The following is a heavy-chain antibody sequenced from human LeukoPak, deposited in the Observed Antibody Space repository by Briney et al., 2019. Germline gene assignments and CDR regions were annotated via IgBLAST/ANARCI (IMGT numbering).Heavy chain of an antibody. Sequence: KTGGSLRLSCAASGFTFSNAWMSWVRQAPGKGLEWVGRIKSKTDGGTTDYAAPVKGRFTISRDDSKNTLYLQMNSLKTEDTAVYYCTTDLNYYDSSNSVGLDVWGKGTTVTVSS. CDR1: GFTFSNAW. J-gene: IGHJ6*04. CDR3: TTDLNYYDSSNSVGLDV. D-gene: IGHD3-22*01. CDR2: IKSKTDGGTT. V-gene: IGHV3-15*01.